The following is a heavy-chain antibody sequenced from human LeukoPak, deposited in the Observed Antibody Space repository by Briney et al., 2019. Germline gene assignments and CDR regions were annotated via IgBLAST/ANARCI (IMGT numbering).Heavy chain of an antibody. Sequence: ASVKVSCKASGYTFTSYAMHWVRQAPGQRLEWMGWINAGNGNTKYSQKFQGRVTITRDTSASTAYMELSSLRSEDTAVYYCARDYDSSGYYYGIDIWGQGTMVTVSS. D-gene: IGHD3-22*01. CDR2: INAGNGNT. J-gene: IGHJ3*02. V-gene: IGHV1-3*01. CDR3: ARDYDSSGYYYGIDI. CDR1: GYTFTSYA.